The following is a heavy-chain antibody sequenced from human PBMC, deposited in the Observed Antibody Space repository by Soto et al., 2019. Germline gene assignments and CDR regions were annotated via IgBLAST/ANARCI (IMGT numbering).Heavy chain of an antibody. V-gene: IGHV4-30-4*01. CDR2: IYYSGST. CDR3: AREAPRYYYDSSGTKGYFDY. D-gene: IGHD3-22*01. Sequence: QVQLQESGPGLVKPSQTLSLTCTVSGGSISSGEYYWSWIRQPPGKGLEWIGYIYYSGSTYYNPSLKSRVTISVDTSKNQFSLKLSSVTAADTAVYYCAREAPRYYYDSSGTKGYFDYWGQGTLVTVSS. J-gene: IGHJ4*02. CDR1: GGSISSGEYY.